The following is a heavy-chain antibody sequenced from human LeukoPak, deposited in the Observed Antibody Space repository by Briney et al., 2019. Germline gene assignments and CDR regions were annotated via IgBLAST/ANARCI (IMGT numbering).Heavy chain of an antibody. V-gene: IGHV4-59*01. D-gene: IGHD1-26*01. CDR2: IYYSGTT. CDR1: GGSISSYY. CDR3: ARSSGAYRSFDY. J-gene: IGHJ4*02. Sequence: PSETLSLTCTVSGGSISSYYWSWIRQHPGKGLEWIGYIYYSGTTDYNPSLKNRVTISVDTSNNQFPLKVSSVTAADTAVYYCARSSGAYRSFDYWGQGTLVPVSS.